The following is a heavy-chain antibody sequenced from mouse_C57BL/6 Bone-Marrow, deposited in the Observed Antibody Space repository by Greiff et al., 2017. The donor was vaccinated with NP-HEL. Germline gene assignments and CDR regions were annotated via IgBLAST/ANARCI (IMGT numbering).Heavy chain of an antibody. CDR3: VIYYYGSSHWYFDV. CDR2: INPSTGGT. V-gene: IGHV1-42*01. J-gene: IGHJ1*03. CDR1: GYSFTGYY. D-gene: IGHD1-1*01. Sequence: EVQLVESGPELVKPGASVKISCKASGYSFTGYYMNWVKQSPEKSLEWIGEINPSTGGTTYNQKFKAKATLTVDKSSSTAYMQLKILTSEDSAVYYCVIYYYGSSHWYFDVWGTGTTVTVSS.